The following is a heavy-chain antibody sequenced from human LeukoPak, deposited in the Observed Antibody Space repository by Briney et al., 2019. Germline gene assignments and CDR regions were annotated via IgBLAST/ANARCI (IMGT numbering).Heavy chain of an antibody. CDR1: GFTFSSYA. D-gene: IGHD3-10*01. CDR2: LYSGGST. Sequence: GGSLRLSCAASGFTFSSYAMSWVRQAPGKGLEWVSVLYSGGSTYYADSVKGRFTISRDNSRNTLYLQMNSLRAEDTAVYYCARVPNYGSGSGFDPWGQGTLVTVSS. CDR3: ARVPNYGSGSGFDP. V-gene: IGHV3-53*01. J-gene: IGHJ5*02.